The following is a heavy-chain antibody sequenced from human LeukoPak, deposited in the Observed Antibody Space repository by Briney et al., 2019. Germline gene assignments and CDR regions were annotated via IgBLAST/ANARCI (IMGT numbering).Heavy chain of an antibody. CDR3: ARRITMVRGVTNYYYYGMDV. CDR1: GGTFSSYA. CDR2: IIPIFGTA. V-gene: IGHV1-69*13. D-gene: IGHD3-10*01. Sequence: ASVKVSCKASGGTFSSYAISWVRQAPGQGLEWMGGIIPIFGTANYAQKFQGRVTITADESTSTAYMELSSLRSEDTAVYYCARRITMVRGVTNYYYYGMDVWSKGTTVTVSS. J-gene: IGHJ6*04.